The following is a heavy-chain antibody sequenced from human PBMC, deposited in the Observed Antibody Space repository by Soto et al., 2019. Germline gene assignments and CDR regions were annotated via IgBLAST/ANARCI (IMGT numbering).Heavy chain of an antibody. Sequence: QLQLQESGPGLVKPSETLSLTCTVSGGSISSSSYYWGWIRQPPGKGLEWIGSIYYRGGTYYNPSLKSRVTISVDTSKNQFSLKLSSVTAADTAVYYCATLWFGEGNYWGQGTLVTVSS. CDR3: ATLWFGEGNY. J-gene: IGHJ4*02. CDR1: GGSISSSSYY. D-gene: IGHD3-10*01. CDR2: IYYRGGT. V-gene: IGHV4-39*01.